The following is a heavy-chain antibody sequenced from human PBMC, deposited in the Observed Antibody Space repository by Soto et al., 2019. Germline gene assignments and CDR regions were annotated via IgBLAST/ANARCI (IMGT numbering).Heavy chain of an antibody. CDR3: ARGVGFGYYYYHMHL. CDR2: IYYSGSA. J-gene: IGHJ6*01. V-gene: IGHV4-61*01. CDR1: VGSVSNISDC. Sequence: SEALSVTCTFSVGSVSNISDCLWWVRQPPGKGLEWIGYIYYSGSADYNPSLGSRVTISLDTSKNQFSLKLSSVTTADTAVYYCARGVGFGYYYYHMHLWGQGTPVTVSS. D-gene: IGHD3-10*01.